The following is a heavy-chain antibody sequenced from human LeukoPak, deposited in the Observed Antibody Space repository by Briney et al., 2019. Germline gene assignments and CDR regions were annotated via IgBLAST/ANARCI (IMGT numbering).Heavy chain of an antibody. CDR2: INASGGDI. CDR3: ASLSSQGYSGYDGNWFDP. J-gene: IGHJ5*02. Sequence: ASVKVSCKASGYTFSNDYIHWVRQAPGQGLEWMGIINASGGDIKYAQNFQGRVTMTKDTSTSTVYMELSSLRSEDTAVYYCASLSSQGYSGYDGNWFDPWGQGTLVTVSS. V-gene: IGHV1-46*01. CDR1: GYTFSNDY. D-gene: IGHD5-12*01.